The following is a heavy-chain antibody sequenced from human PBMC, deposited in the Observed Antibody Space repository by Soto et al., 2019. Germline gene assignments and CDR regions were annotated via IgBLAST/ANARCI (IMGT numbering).Heavy chain of an antibody. CDR3: ARVDGTASFDP. Sequence: GGSLRLSCAASGFTFSSYGMHWVRQAPGKGLEWVAVISYDGSNKYYADSVKGRFTISRDNSKNTLYLQMNSLRSEDTAVYYCARVDGTASFDPWGQGTLVIVSS. J-gene: IGHJ5*02. CDR2: ISYDGSNK. D-gene: IGHD1-1*01. V-gene: IGHV3-30*03. CDR1: GFTFSSYG.